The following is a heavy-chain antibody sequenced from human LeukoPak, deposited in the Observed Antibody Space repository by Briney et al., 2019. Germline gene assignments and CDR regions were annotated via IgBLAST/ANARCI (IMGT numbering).Heavy chain of an antibody. CDR2: ISSSSSTI. CDR3: ARDPSSWYYYYMDV. CDR1: GFTFSSYS. V-gene: IGHV3-48*01. J-gene: IGHJ6*03. D-gene: IGHD6-13*01. Sequence: GGSLRLSCAASGFTFSSYSMNWVRQTPGKGLEWVSYISSSSSTIYYADSVKGRFTISRDNAKNSLYLQMNSLRAEDTAVYYCARDPSSWYYYYMDVWGKGTTVTISS.